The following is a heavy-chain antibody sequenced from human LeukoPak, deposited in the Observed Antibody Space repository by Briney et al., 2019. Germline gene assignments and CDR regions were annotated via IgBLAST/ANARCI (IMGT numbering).Heavy chain of an antibody. Sequence: PGGSLRLSCAASGFTFSSSAMSWVRQAPGKGLEWVSTISGSGSRAYYADSVKGRFTISGDNSKNTLYLQMNSLRAEDTAVYYCAKALGDLGSYYYGMDVWGQGTTVTVSS. D-gene: IGHD3-10*01. J-gene: IGHJ6*02. CDR3: AKALGDLGSYYYGMDV. CDR2: ISGSGSRA. CDR1: GFTFSSSA. V-gene: IGHV3-23*01.